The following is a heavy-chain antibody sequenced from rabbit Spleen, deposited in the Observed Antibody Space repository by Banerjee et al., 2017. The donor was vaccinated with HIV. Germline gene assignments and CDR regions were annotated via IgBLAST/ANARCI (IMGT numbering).Heavy chain of an antibody. CDR1: GFSFSRSYD. V-gene: IGHV1S40*01. CDR2: IDTNNGDT. D-gene: IGHD1-1*01. Sequence: LVESGGGLVKPGASLTLTCTASGFSFSRSYDMCWVRQAPGKGLEWIACIDTNNGDTDYANWPKGRFTISKTSSTTVTLQVTRLTAADTATYFCARDTSSSFSSYGMDLWGPGTLVTVS. J-gene: IGHJ6*01. CDR3: ARDTSSSFSSYGMDL.